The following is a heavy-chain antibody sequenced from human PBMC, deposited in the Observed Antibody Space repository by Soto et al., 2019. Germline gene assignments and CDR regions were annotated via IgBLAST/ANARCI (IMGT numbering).Heavy chain of an antibody. J-gene: IGHJ4*02. D-gene: IGHD3-22*01. V-gene: IGHV1-69*01. CDR2: IIPIFGTA. CDR1: GGTFSSYA. CDR3: ARDHPGYYDSSGYPTDY. Sequence: QVQLVQSGAEVKKPGSSVKVSCKASGGTFSSYAISWVRQAPGQGLEWMGGIIPIFGTANYAQKLQGRVTITADESTSTAYMELSSLRSEDTAVYYCARDHPGYYDSSGYPTDYWGQGTLVTVSS.